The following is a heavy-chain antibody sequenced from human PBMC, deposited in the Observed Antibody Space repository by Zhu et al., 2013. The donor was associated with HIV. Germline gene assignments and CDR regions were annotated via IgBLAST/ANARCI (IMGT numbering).Heavy chain of an antibody. Sequence: QVQLVQSGAEVRKPGASVKVSCKASGYSFTVYYLHWVRQAPGQGLEWMGGIIPIFGTANYAQKFQGRVTITADKSTSTAYMELSSLRSEDTAVYYCARLAVAGGYYYYGMDVWGQGTTVTGLL. J-gene: IGHJ6*02. CDR1: GYSFTVYY. V-gene: IGHV1-69*06. CDR3: ARLAVAGGYYYYGMDV. D-gene: IGHD6-19*01. CDR2: IIPIFGTA.